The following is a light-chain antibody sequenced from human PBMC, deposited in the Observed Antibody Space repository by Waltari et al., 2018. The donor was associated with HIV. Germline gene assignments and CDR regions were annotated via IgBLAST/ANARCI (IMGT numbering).Light chain of an antibody. CDR1: STDIGGYKY. CDR3: QSYDTSLSGFYV. V-gene: IGLV2-14*03. CDR2: DVN. Sequence: QSALTQPASVSGSPGQSITISCTASSTDIGGYKYVSWYQQHSGKPPKLIIYDVNKRPSGVPDRFSGSKSGTSASLAITGLQPEDEGDYYCQSYDTSLSGFYVLGTGTTVTVL. J-gene: IGLJ1*01.